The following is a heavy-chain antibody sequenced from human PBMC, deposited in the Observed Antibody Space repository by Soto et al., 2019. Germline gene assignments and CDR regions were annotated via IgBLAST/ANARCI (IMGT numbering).Heavy chain of an antibody. CDR2: IYYSGST. V-gene: IGHV4-59*01. Sequence: SETLSLTCTVSGGSISSYYWSWIRQPPGKGLEWIGYIYYSGSTNYNPSLKSRVTISVDTSKNQFSLKLSSVTAADTAVYYCARGGDSSGYYPFDPWGQGTLVTVSS. CDR3: ARGGDSSGYYPFDP. D-gene: IGHD3-22*01. CDR1: GGSISSYY. J-gene: IGHJ5*02.